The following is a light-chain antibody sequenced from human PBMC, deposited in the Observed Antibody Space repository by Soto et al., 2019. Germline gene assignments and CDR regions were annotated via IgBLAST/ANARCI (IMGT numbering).Light chain of an antibody. V-gene: IGKV3-15*01. CDR2: GAS. J-gene: IGKJ5*01. CDR1: QSVSSSY. Sequence: EVLMAQASAPLSVSPGERATLSCRGSQSVSSSYLAWYQQKPGQAPRLLIYGASTRATGIPARFSGSGSGTEFTLTISSLQSEDFAVYYCQQYNNWPITFGQGTRLEIK. CDR3: QQYNNWPIT.